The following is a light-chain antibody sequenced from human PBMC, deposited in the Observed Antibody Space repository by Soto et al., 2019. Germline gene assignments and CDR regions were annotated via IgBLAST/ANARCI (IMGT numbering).Light chain of an antibody. CDR3: QSYDRSLRGYV. J-gene: IGLJ1*01. V-gene: IGLV1-40*01. CDR1: SSNIGAGYD. CDR2: GNT. Sequence: QSVVTQPTSVSGAPGQRVTISCTGTSSNIGAGYDVHWYQHLPGTAPKLLIYGNTIRPSGVPDRFSGSKSGTSASLAITGLQAEDEADYYCQSYDRSLRGYVFGTGTKLTVL.